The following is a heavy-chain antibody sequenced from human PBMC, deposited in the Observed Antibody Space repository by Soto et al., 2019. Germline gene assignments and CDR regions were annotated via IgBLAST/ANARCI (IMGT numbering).Heavy chain of an antibody. CDR1: GFTFNDHY. V-gene: IGHV3-11*06. CDR2: ISSDSIYT. D-gene: IGHD3-9*01. Sequence: QVQLVESGGGLVKPGGSLRLSCAASGFTFNDHYMTWIRQAPGKGLEWVSFISSDSIYTNSADSVKGRFTISRDNAKNLLYLQMSSLRVEDTAVYYCARDLTGSGLDYGMDVWGQGTTVAVSS. J-gene: IGHJ6*02. CDR3: ARDLTGSGLDYGMDV.